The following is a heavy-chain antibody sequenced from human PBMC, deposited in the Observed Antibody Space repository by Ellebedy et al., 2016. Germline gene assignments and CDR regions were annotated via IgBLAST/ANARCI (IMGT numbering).Heavy chain of an antibody. CDR3: ARDRDDSFGYLY. Sequence: ASVKVSXKASSYTFTSHGISWVRQAPGQGLEWMGWISTYNGNAHYAQKLQGRVTMTRDTSSSTAYMELRSLRSDDTAVYYCARDRDDSFGYLYWGQGTLVTVAS. CDR2: ISTYNGNA. J-gene: IGHJ4*02. CDR1: SYTFTSHG. V-gene: IGHV1-18*01. D-gene: IGHD3-22*01.